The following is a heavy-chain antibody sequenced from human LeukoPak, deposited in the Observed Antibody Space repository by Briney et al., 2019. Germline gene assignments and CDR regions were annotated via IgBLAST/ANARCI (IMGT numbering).Heavy chain of an antibody. CDR3: ARDLWGSGGSCFDY. Sequence: PSETLPLTCTVSGGSISSGGYYWSWIRQHPGKGLEWIGYIYYSGSTYYNPSLKSRVTISVDTSKNQFSLKLSSVTAADTAVYYCARDLWGSGGSCFDYWGQGTLVTVSS. V-gene: IGHV4-31*03. CDR1: GGSISSGGYY. D-gene: IGHD2-15*01. CDR2: IYYSGST. J-gene: IGHJ4*02.